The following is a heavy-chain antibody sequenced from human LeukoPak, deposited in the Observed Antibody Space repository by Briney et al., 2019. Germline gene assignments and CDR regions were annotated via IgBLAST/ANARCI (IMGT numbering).Heavy chain of an antibody. CDR1: GGSISSGDYY. D-gene: IGHD4-11*01. V-gene: IGHV4-30-4*01. Sequence: SETLSLTCTVSGGSISSGDYYWSWIRQPPGKGLEWIGYIYYSGSTYYNPSLKSRVTISVDTSKNQFSLKLSSVTAADTAVYYCARGDPVDYPTPIWFDPWGQGTLVTVAS. J-gene: IGHJ5*02. CDR2: IYYSGST. CDR3: ARGDPVDYPTPIWFDP.